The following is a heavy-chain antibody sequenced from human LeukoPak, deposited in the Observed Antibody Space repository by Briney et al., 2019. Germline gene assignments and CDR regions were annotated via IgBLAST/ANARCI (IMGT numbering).Heavy chain of an antibody. J-gene: IGHJ4*02. CDR1: GFTFNDYW. Sequence: GGSLRLSCAASGFTFNDYWMNWVRQAPGKGLEWVANIKQDGSEKYYVDSVKGRFTISRDNAKNSLYLQMNSLRAEDTAVYYCARGGGLGDYWGQGTLVTVSS. V-gene: IGHV3-7*04. D-gene: IGHD1-26*01. CDR3: ARGGGLGDY. CDR2: IKQDGSEK.